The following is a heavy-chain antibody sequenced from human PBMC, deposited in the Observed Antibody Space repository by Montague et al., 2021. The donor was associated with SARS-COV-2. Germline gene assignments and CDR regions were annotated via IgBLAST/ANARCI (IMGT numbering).Heavy chain of an antibody. J-gene: IGHJ6*02. CDR3: ARMVTIFSLGGYYYYYGMDV. D-gene: IGHD3-9*01. CDR1: GFSLSTSGVG. V-gene: IGHV2-5*02. Sequence: PALVKPTQTLTLTCTFSGFSLSTSGVGVGRIRQPPGKALEWLALIYWDDDKRYSPSLKSRLTITKDTSKNQVVLTMTNMDPVDTATYYCARMVTIFSLGGYYYYYGMDVWGQGTTVTVSS. CDR2: IYWDDDK.